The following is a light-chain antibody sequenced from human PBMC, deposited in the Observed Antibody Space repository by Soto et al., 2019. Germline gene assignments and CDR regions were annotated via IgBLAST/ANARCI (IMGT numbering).Light chain of an antibody. J-gene: IGKJ1*01. CDR3: QQYYSTPWT. V-gene: IGKV4-1*01. Sequence: DIVMTQSPDSLAVSLGERATINRKSSQSVLYSSNNKNYLTWYQQKPGQPPKLLIYWASTRESGVPDRFSGSGSGTDFTLTISSLQAEDVAVYYCQQYYSTPWTFGRGTKVEIK. CDR2: WAS. CDR1: QSVLYSSNNKNY.